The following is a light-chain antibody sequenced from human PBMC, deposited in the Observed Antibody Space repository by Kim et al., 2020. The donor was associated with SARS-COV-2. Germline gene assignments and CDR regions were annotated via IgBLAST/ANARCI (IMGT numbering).Light chain of an antibody. CDR3: QAWDSSTGVV. CDR2: QDS. Sequence: SPGTTASITCSGDKLGDKYACWYQQKPGQSPVLVIYQDSKRPSGIPERFSGSNSGNTATLTISGTQAMDEADYYCQAWDSSTGVVFGGGTQLTVL. CDR1: KLGDKY. J-gene: IGLJ2*01. V-gene: IGLV3-1*01.